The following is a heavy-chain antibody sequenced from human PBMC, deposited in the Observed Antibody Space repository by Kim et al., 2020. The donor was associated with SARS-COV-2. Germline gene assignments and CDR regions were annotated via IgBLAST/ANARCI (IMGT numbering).Heavy chain of an antibody. D-gene: IGHD6-19*01. CDR1: GFTFRIYA. CDR2: ITGSGGT. V-gene: IGHV3-23*01. CDR3: AKGDSVAGDCSFDY. J-gene: IGHJ4*02. Sequence: GESLRLSCAASGFTFRIYAMSWVRQAPGKGLEWVSSITGSGGTDYADSVKGRFTISRDNSKNTLYLQMSSLRAEDTAVYYCAKGDSVAGDCSFDYWGQGTLVTVSS.